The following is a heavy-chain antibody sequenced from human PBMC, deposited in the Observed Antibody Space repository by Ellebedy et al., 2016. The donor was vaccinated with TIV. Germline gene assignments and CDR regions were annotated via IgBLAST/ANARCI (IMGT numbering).Heavy chain of an antibody. J-gene: IGHJ5*02. V-gene: IGHV4-59*01. CDR1: GVFINSYF. D-gene: IGHD6-13*01. CDR2: SYYNGST. CDR3: ARDQAYYSREGHWFDP. Sequence: SETLSLTCTVSGVFINSYFWGWIRQPPGKGLEWIGYSYYNGSTSYNPSLKSRVSISVDRSKNQFSLRLTSVTAADTAIYYCARDQAYYSREGHWFDPWGQGTLVTVSS.